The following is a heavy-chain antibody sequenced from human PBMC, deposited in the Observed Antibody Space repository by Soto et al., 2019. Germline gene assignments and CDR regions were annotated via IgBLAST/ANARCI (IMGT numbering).Heavy chain of an antibody. J-gene: IGHJ4*02. V-gene: IGHV3-30*03. Sequence: QPGGSLRLSCAASGFTFSSYGIHWVRQAPGKGLEWVAFISNNGRNNYYADSLKGRFTISRDNTKNSLYLDNLRAEDTAVYYCARERGDDDGLVPYSFAHWGQGTLVTVSS. CDR3: ARERGDDDGLVPYSFAH. CDR1: GFTFSSYG. CDR2: ISNNGRNN. D-gene: IGHD2-21*02.